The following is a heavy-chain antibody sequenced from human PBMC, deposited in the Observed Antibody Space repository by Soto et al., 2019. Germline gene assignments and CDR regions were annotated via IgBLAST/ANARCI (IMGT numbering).Heavy chain of an antibody. D-gene: IGHD4-17*01. CDR2: IKQDGSEK. J-gene: IGHJ6*03. V-gene: IGHV3-7*01. CDR1: GFTFSSYW. CDR3: SRVFRMTTVTTTNYYYYYYMDV. Sequence: GGSLRLSCAASGFTFSSYWMSWVRQAPGKGLEWVANIKQDGSEKYYVDSVKGRFTISRDNAKNSLYLQMNSLRAEDTAVYYCSRVFRMTTVTTTNYYYYYYMDVWGKGTTVTVSS.